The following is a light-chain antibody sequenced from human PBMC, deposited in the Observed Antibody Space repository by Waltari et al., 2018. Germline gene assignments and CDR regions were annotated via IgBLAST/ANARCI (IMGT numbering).Light chain of an antibody. J-gene: IGLJ7*01. Sequence: QSVLTQPPSVSGAPGQRVTIPCTGSSSNIGAGYDVHWYQRLPGTAPKLLIYGNHNRPSGVPERFSGSKSGTSASLAITGLQAEDEADYYCQSYDSSLSGSVFGGGTQLTVL. V-gene: IGLV1-40*01. CDR3: QSYDSSLSGSV. CDR1: SSNIGAGYD. CDR2: GNH.